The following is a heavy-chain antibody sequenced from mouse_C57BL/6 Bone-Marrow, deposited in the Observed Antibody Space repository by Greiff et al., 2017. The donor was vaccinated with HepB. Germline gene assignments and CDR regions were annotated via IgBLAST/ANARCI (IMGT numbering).Heavy chain of an antibody. D-gene: IGHD2-3*01. CDR2: INPSNGGT. Sequence: VQLQQPGTELVKPGASVKLSCKASGYTFTSYWMHWVKQRPGQGLEWIGNINPSNGGTNYNEKFKSKATLTVDKSSSTAYMQLSSLTSEDSAVYDCERAAPDGYYAMDYWGQGTSVTVSS. V-gene: IGHV1-53*01. J-gene: IGHJ4*01. CDR3: ERAAPDGYYAMDY. CDR1: GYTFTSYW.